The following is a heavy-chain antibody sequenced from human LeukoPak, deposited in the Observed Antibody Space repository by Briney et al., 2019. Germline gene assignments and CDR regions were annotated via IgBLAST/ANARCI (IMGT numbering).Heavy chain of an antibody. CDR1: GGSLSSYY. CDR2: IYTSGST. J-gene: IGHJ5*02. CDR3: ARAHPGYCSGGSCTANWFDP. D-gene: IGHD2-15*01. V-gene: IGHV4-4*07. Sequence: PSETLSLTCTVSGGSLSSYYWSWIRQPAGKGLEWIGRIYTSGSTNYNPSLKSRVTMSVDTSKNQFSLKLSSVTAADTAVYYCARAHPGYCSGGSCTANWFDPWGQGTLVTVSS.